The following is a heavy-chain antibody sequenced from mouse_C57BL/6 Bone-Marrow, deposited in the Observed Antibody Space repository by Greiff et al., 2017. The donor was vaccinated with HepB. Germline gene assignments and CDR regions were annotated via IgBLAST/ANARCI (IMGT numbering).Heavy chain of an antibody. J-gene: IGHJ2*01. V-gene: IGHV1-69*01. Sequence: QVQLQQPGAELVMPGASVKLSCKASGYTFTSYWMHWVKQRPGQGLEWMGEIDPSDSYTNYNQKFKGKSTLTVDKSSSTAYMQLSSLTSEDSAVYYCARSPHYYGSSSFDYWGQGTTLTVSS. D-gene: IGHD1-1*01. CDR2: IDPSDSYT. CDR3: ARSPHYYGSSSFDY. CDR1: GYTFTSYW.